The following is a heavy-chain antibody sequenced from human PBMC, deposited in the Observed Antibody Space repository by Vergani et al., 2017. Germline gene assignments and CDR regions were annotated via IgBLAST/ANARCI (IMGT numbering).Heavy chain of an antibody. CDR3: ARGVPYGGNSYCYYYGKDF. V-gene: IGHV1-69*04. CDR1: VGTFSRYT. Sequence: QVQLVQSGAEVKKPGSSVKVSCKASVGTFSRYTISWVRQAPGQGLEWMGRIISILGIANYAQKFQGRVTITADKSTSTAYMEMRSLRSEDTAVYYCARGVPYGGNSYCYYYGKDFWGQGTTVTVSS. D-gene: IGHD4-23*01. J-gene: IGHJ6*02. CDR2: IISILGIA.